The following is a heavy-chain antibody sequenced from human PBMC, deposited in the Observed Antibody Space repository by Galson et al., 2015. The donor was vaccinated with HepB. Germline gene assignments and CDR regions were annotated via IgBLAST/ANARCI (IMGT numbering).Heavy chain of an antibody. V-gene: IGHV3-33*01. J-gene: IGHJ4*02. CDR3: AREVAYCSGGSCYSKGFDY. Sequence: SLRLSCAASGFTFSNYGMHWVRQAPGKGLEWVAVIWYDGSNKYYTDSVKGRFTISRDNSKNTLYLQMNSLRAEDTAVYYCAREVAYCSGGSCYSKGFDYWGQGTLVTVSS. D-gene: IGHD2-15*01. CDR1: GFTFSNYG. CDR2: IWYDGSNK.